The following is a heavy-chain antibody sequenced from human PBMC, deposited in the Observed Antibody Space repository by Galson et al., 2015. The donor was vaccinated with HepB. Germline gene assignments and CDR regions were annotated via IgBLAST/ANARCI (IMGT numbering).Heavy chain of an antibody. CDR3: ARLLRSDACDF. Sequence: QSGAEVKKPGESLKISCKGSGYRFTTYWIGWVRQMPGKGLEWMGIIYTGDSDTRYSPSSQGQVTISADKSISTAYLPWSSLKPSDTAMYYCARLLRSDACDFWGQGTMVTVSS. V-gene: IGHV5-51*01. CDR2: IYTGDSDT. J-gene: IGHJ3*01. D-gene: IGHD2-15*01. CDR1: GYRFTTYW.